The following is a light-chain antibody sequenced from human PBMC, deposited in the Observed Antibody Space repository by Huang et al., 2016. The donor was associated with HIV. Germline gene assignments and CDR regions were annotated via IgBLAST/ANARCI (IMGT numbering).Light chain of an antibody. CDR3: QQRSNWLS. V-gene: IGKV3-11*01. J-gene: IGKJ4*01. CDR2: DAS. CDR1: HSGSSY. Sequence: EIVLTQSPASLSLSPGERATLSCRASHSGSSYLAWYQQKPGQAPRRLIYDASKRATGIPVRFSASGSGTDFTLTISSLEPEDSAVYYCQQRSNWLSFGGGTKVEIK.